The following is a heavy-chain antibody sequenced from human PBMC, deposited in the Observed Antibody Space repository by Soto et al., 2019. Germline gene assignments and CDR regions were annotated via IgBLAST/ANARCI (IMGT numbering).Heavy chain of an antibody. Sequence: QVQLVQSGAEVKKPGASVKVSCKASGYTFTSYDINWVRQATGQGLEWMGWMNPNSGNTGYAQKCQGRVTLHRNTSISTAYMELSSLRSEDTAVYYCARERSAAGTGWFDPWGQGTLVTVSS. J-gene: IGHJ5*02. CDR3: ARERSAAGTGWFDP. CDR1: GYTFTSYD. V-gene: IGHV1-8*01. CDR2: MNPNSGNT. D-gene: IGHD6-13*01.